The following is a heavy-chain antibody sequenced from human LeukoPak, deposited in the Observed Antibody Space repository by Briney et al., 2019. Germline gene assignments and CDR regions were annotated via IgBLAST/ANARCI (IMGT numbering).Heavy chain of an antibody. V-gene: IGHV4-34*01. CDR2: INHSGST. CDR3: ARTSMVRGVLYYYYMDV. J-gene: IGHJ6*03. D-gene: IGHD3-10*01. CDR1: GGSFSGYY. Sequence: PSETLSLTCAVYGGSFSGYYWSWIRQPPRKGLEWIGEINHSGSTNYNPSLKSRVTISVDTSKNQFSLKLSSVTAADTAVYYCARTSMVRGVLYYYYMDVWGKGTTVTVSS.